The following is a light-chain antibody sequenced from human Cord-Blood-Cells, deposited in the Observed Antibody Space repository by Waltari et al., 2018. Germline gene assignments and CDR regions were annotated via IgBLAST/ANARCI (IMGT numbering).Light chain of an antibody. J-gene: IGLJ1*01. CDR3: SSYAGSNNFGV. CDR2: EVS. V-gene: IGLV2-8*01. Sequence: QSALTQPPSASGSPGQSVTISCTGTSSYVGGYNYVSWYQQHPGKAPKLMIYEVSKRPSGVPDRFSGSKSGNTASLTVSGLQAEDEADYYCSSYAGSNNFGVFGTGTKVTVL. CDR1: SSYVGGYNY.